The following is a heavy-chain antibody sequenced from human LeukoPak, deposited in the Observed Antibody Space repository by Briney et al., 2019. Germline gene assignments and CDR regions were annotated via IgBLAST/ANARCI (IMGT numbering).Heavy chain of an antibody. D-gene: IGHD1-26*01. Sequence: SVKVSCKASGGTFSSYAISWVRQAPGQGLEWMGGIIPIFGTANYAQKFQGRVTITTDESTSTAYMELSSLRSEDTAVYYCARGVVGATIGYYFDYWGQGTLVTVSS. J-gene: IGHJ4*02. CDR1: GGTFSSYA. CDR3: ARGVVGATIGYYFDY. CDR2: IIPIFGTA. V-gene: IGHV1-69*05.